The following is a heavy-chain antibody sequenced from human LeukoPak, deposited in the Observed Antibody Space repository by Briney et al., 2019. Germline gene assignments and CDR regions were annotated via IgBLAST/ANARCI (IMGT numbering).Heavy chain of an antibody. V-gene: IGHV3-30*03. J-gene: IGHJ4*02. D-gene: IGHD3-10*01. Sequence: PGRSLRLSCAASGISFSEYGMHWIRQAPGKGLEWVAAISYDGSSQDYVDSVKGRFTISRDNSKNTLYLQMNSLRAEDTAVYYCARAEGNYVSEWGQGTLVTVSS. CDR3: ARAEGNYVSE. CDR2: ISYDGSSQ. CDR1: GISFSEYG.